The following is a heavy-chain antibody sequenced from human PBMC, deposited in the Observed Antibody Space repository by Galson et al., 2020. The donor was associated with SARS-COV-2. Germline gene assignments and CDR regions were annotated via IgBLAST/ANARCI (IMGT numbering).Heavy chain of an antibody. V-gene: IGHV3-23*01. J-gene: IGHJ6*02. Sequence: GESLKISCAASGFTFSSYAMSWVRQAPGKGLEWVSAISGSGGSTYYADSVKGRFTISRDNSKNTLYLQMNSLRAEDTAVYYCAKERITMVRGVIPYGMDVWGQGTTVTVSS. D-gene: IGHD3-10*01. CDR1: GFTFSSYA. CDR2: ISGSGGST. CDR3: AKERITMVRGVIPYGMDV.